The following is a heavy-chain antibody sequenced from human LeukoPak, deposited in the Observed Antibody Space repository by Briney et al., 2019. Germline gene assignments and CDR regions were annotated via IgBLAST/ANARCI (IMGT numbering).Heavy chain of an antibody. CDR2: INHSGST. J-gene: IGHJ6*03. CDR3: ARGWGYYMDV. V-gene: IGHV4-34*01. CDR1: GGCFCGYY. D-gene: IGHD7-27*01. Sequence: SETLSLTCAVYGGCFCGYYWSWIPHPQGKEQEGIGEINHSGSTNYNPSLKSRVNITVDTSKNQFSLKLSSVTAADTAVYYCARGWGYYMDVWGKGTTVTVSS.